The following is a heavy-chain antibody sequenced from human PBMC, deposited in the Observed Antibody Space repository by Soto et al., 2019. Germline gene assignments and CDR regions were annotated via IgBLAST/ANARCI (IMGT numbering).Heavy chain of an antibody. Sequence: QVQLVQSGAEVKKPGSSVKVSCKASGGTFRNYPFSWVRQAPGQGLEWMGGIIPIVGIPNYAQNFQGRVTITADESTSTVYMELSSQRSEDTAVYYCARVLEFRDGYISHFDYWGQGTQVTVSS. V-gene: IGHV1-69*01. D-gene: IGHD5-12*01. CDR1: GGTFRNYP. J-gene: IGHJ4*02. CDR3: ARVLEFRDGYISHFDY. CDR2: IIPIVGIP.